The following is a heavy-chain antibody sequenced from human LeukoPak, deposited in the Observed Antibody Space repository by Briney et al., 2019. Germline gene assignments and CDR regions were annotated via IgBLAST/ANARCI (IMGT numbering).Heavy chain of an antibody. J-gene: IGHJ4*02. Sequence: GGSLRLSCAASGFTVSSNYMSWVRQAPGKGLEWVSVIYSGGSTYYADSVKGRFTISRDNSKDTLYLQMKSLRAEDTAVYYCARFRSGYDDSWGQGTLVTVSS. D-gene: IGHD3-3*01. CDR2: IYSGGST. CDR3: ARFRSGYDDS. V-gene: IGHV3-53*01. CDR1: GFTVSSNY.